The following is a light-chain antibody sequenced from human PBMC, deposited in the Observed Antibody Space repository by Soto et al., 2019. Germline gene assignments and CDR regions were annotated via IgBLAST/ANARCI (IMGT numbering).Light chain of an antibody. CDR3: QQYAGSPRT. V-gene: IGKV3-20*01. CDR1: QTVRNNY. CDR2: DAS. J-gene: IGKJ1*01. Sequence: EFVLTQSPGTLSLSPGERATLSCRASQTVRNNYLAWYQQKPGQAPRLLIYDASSRATGIPDRFTGSGSGTTVTTTINRVEPEDFAVYFCQQYAGSPRTFGQGTKVDIK.